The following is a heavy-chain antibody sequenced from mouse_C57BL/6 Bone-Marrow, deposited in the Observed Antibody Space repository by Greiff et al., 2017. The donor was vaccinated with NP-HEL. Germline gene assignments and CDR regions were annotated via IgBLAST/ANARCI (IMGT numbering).Heavy chain of an antibody. J-gene: IGHJ1*03. V-gene: IGHV1-55*01. CDR1: GYTFTSYW. CDR2: IYPGSGST. CDR3: ARGYYYGSRDV. D-gene: IGHD1-1*01. Sequence: QVQLQQPGAGLVKPGASVKMSCKASGYTFTSYWITWVKQGPGQGLEWIGDIYPGSGSTNYNEKFKSKATLTVDTSSSTAYMQLSSLTSEDSAFYYCARGYYYGSRDVWGTGTTVTVSS.